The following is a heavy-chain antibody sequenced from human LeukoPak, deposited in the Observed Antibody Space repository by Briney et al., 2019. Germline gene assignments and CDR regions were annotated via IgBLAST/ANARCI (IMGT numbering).Heavy chain of an antibody. Sequence: GGSLRLSCAASGFSVSDYYMSWVRQAPGKGLEWISVFYTNGGTYYADSVKGRFTISTDNSRNMLYLQMNSLRAEDTAMYYCTDLLPTLYYFDSWGQGTLVIVSS. V-gene: IGHV3-53*01. D-gene: IGHD2-15*01. J-gene: IGHJ4*02. CDR1: GFSVSDYY. CDR2: FYTNGGT. CDR3: TDLLPTLYYFDS.